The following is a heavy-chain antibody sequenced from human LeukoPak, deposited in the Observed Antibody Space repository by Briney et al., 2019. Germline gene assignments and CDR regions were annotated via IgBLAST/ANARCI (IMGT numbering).Heavy chain of an antibody. Sequence: PGGSLRLSCVASGLPIGDFAVHWVRQAPGKGLEWVSLISGDGVSTFYADSVKGRFSISRDNSKNSLSLEMNSLRTEDTAMYYCARESGKFDYWGQGTLVAVSS. J-gene: IGHJ4*02. V-gene: IGHV3-43*02. CDR1: GLPIGDFA. CDR3: ARESGKFDY. CDR2: ISGDGVST.